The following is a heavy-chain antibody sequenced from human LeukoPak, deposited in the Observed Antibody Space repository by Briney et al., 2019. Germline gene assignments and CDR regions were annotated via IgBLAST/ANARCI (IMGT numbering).Heavy chain of an antibody. V-gene: IGHV7-4-1*02. CDR3: ARDHYYDSSGYDNWFDP. CDR1: GYTFTSYA. Sequence: ASVKVSCKDSGYTFTSYAMNWVRQAPGQGLEWMGWINTNTGNPTYAQGFTGRFVFSLDTSVSTAYLQISSLKAEDTAVYYCARDHYYDSSGYDNWFDPWGQGTLVTVSS. D-gene: IGHD3-22*01. J-gene: IGHJ5*02. CDR2: INTNTGNP.